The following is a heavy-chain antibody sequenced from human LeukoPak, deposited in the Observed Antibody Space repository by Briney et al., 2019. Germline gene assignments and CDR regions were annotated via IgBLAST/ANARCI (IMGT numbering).Heavy chain of an antibody. V-gene: IGHV1-2*02. CDR3: ARDTARITIFGVAKYMDV. CDR1: GYTFTCYY. D-gene: IGHD3-3*01. CDR2: INPNSGGT. J-gene: IGHJ6*03. Sequence: ASVKVSCKASGYTFTCYYMHWVRQAPGQGLEWMGWINPNSGGTNYAQKFQGRVTMTRDTSISTAYMELSRLRSDDTAVYYCARDTARITIFGVAKYMDVWGKGTTVTVSS.